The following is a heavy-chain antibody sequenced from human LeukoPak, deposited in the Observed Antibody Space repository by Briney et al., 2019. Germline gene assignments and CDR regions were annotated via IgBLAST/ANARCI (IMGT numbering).Heavy chain of an antibody. J-gene: IGHJ6*03. V-gene: IGHV4-59*12. CDR2: IYYSGST. CDR3: AMGSIVVVPAAKITSYYYYYMDV. Sequence: SETLSLTCTVSGGSISSYYWSWIRQPPGKGLEWIGYIYYSGSTNYNPSLKSRVTISVDTSKNQFSLKLSSVTAADTAVYYCAMGSIVVVPAAKITSYYYYYMDVWGKGTTVTVSS. CDR1: GGSISSYY. D-gene: IGHD2-2*01.